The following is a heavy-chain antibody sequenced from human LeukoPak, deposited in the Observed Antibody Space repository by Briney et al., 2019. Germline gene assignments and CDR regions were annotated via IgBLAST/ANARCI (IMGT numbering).Heavy chain of an antibody. J-gene: IGHJ4*02. Sequence: GGSLRLSCAASGFTFSSYWMSWVRQAPGKGLEWVANIKQDGSEKYYVDSVKGRFTISRENAKNSLYLQMNSLRAEDTAVYYCARPLGGSGYYYDYWGQGTLVTVSS. CDR1: GFTFSSYW. D-gene: IGHD3-22*01. V-gene: IGHV3-7*01. CDR2: IKQDGSEK. CDR3: ARPLGGSGYYYDY.